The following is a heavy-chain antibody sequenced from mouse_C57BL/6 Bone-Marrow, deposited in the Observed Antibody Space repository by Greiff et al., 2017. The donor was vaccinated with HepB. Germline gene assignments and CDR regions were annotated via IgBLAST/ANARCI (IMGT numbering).Heavy chain of an antibody. D-gene: IGHD1-1*01. CDR2: IYPGSGST. CDR3: ARMRYYGSTPYWYFDV. Sequence: VQLQQPGAELVKPGASVKMSCKASGYTFTSYWITWVKQRPGQGLEWIGDIYPGSGSTNYNEKFKSKATLTVDTSSSTAYMQLSSLTSEDSAVYYCARMRYYGSTPYWYFDVWGTGTTVTVSS. CDR1: GYTFTSYW. J-gene: IGHJ1*03. V-gene: IGHV1-55*01.